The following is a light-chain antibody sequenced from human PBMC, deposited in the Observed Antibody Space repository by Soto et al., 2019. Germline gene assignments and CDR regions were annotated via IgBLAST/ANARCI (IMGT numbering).Light chain of an antibody. CDR2: EVS. Sequence: QSALTQPASVSGSPGQSITISCTGTSSDVGGYNYVSWYQQHPGKAPKLMIYEVSNWPSGVSNRFSGSKSGNTASLTISGLQAEDEADYYCSSYTISSTLVFGGGTKLTVL. CDR1: SSDVGGYNY. J-gene: IGLJ2*01. V-gene: IGLV2-14*01. CDR3: SSYTISSTLV.